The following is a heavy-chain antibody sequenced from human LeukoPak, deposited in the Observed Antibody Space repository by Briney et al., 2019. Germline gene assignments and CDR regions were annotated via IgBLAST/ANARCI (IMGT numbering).Heavy chain of an antibody. D-gene: IGHD6-19*01. J-gene: IGHJ4*02. Sequence: GGSLRLSCAASGFTFGNHGMIWVRQAPEKGLEWVAVISATGFTTYYADSVKGRFTISRDNSKNTLYLQMNSLRAEDTAVYYCAKSHSSGWYNDFDYWGQGTLVTVSS. CDR3: AKSHSSGWYNDFDY. V-gene: IGHV3-23*01. CDR1: GFTFGNHG. CDR2: ISATGFTT.